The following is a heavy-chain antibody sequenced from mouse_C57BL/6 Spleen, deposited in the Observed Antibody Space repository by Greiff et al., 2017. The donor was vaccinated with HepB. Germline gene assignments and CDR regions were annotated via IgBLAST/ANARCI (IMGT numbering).Heavy chain of an antibody. CDR1: GFSLTSYG. Sequence: VQLQQSRPGLVQPSQSLSITCTVSGFSLTSYGVHWVRQSPGKGLEWLGVIWRGGSTDYNAAFMSRLSITKDNSKSQVFFKMNSLQADDTAIYYCAKTLIYYGKGGYAMDYWGQGTSVTVSS. D-gene: IGHD2-1*01. V-gene: IGHV2-5*01. J-gene: IGHJ4*01. CDR3: AKTLIYYGKGGYAMDY. CDR2: IWRGGST.